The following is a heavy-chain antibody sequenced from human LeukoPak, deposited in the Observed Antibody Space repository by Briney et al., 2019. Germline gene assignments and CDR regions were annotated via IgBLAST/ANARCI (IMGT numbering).Heavy chain of an antibody. D-gene: IGHD2-15*01. CDR3: ARLAVGHYYYYGMDV. V-gene: IGHV4-59*01. J-gene: IGHJ6*02. CDR1: GGSISSYY. Sequence: SETLSLTCTVSGGSISSYYWSWIRQPPGKGLEWIGYIYYSGSTNYNLSLKSRVTISVDTSKNQFSLKLSSVTAADTAVYYCARLAVGHYYYYGMDVWGQGTTVTVSS. CDR2: IYYSGST.